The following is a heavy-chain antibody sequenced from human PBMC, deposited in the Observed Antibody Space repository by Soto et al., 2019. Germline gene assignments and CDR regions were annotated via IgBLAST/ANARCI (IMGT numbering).Heavy chain of an antibody. J-gene: IGHJ1*01. D-gene: IGHD4-17*01. CDR1: GFTFTNAW. Sequence: EVQLVESGGGLVKPGGSLRLYCAASGFTFTNAWMSWVRQAPGKGLEWVGRIKSKTDGGTTDYAAPVKGRFTISRDDSKNTLYLQMNSLKTEDTAVYYCTTARGTYGAEYSQHWGQGTLVTVSS. CDR3: TTARGTYGAEYSQH. CDR2: IKSKTDGGTT. V-gene: IGHV3-15*01.